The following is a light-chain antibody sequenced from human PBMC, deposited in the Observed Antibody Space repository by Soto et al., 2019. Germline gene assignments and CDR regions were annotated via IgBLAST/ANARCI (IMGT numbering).Light chain of an antibody. V-gene: IGKV1-5*01. J-gene: IGKJ1*01. CDR3: QHHYSYSQT. CDR2: GAS. Sequence: DIQLTQSPPTLSASVGDRVTITCRASQSIRYYLAWYQQMPGKAPKLLIYGASSLQSGVPSRFSGSGSGTEFTLTISSLQPDDFATYFCQHHYSYSQTFGQGTKV. CDR1: QSIRYY.